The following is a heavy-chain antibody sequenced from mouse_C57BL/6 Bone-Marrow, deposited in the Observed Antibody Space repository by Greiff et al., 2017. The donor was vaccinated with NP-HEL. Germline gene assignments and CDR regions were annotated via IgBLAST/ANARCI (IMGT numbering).Heavy chain of an antibody. J-gene: IGHJ4*01. CDR3: AYSNYYAMDY. CDR2: IRSKSNNYAT. CDR1: GFSFNTYA. V-gene: IGHV10-1*01. Sequence: EVKLVESGGGLVQPKGSLKLSCAASGFSFNTYAMNWVRQAPGKGLEWVARIRSKSNNYATYYADSVKDRFTISRDDSESMLYLQMNNLKTEDTAMYYCAYSNYYAMDYWGQGTSVTVSS. D-gene: IGHD2-5*01.